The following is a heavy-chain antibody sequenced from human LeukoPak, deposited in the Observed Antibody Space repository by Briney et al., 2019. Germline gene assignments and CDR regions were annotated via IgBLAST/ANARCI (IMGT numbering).Heavy chain of an antibody. CDR2: ISAYNGNT. Sequence: ASVKVSCKASGYTFTSYGISWVRQAPGQGLEWMGWISAYNGNTNYAQKLQGRVTMTTDTSTSTAYMELRSLRSDDTAVYYCARDMAPRYCSGGSCYSNYWGQGTLVTVSS. V-gene: IGHV1-18*01. D-gene: IGHD2-15*01. CDR1: GYTFTSYG. J-gene: IGHJ4*02. CDR3: ARDMAPRYCSGGSCYSNY.